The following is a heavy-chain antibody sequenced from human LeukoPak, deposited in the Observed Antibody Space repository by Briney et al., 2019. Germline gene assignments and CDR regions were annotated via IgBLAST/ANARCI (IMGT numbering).Heavy chain of an antibody. J-gene: IGHJ4*02. CDR1: GFTFSNYW. Sequence: GGSLRLSCAASGFTFSNYWMSWVRQAPGKGLEWVAHINQDGSEKYYVDSVKGRFTISRDNAKNSLYLQMNSLRAEDTAVYYCAREKAALLPDYWGQGTLVTVSS. CDR2: INQDGSEK. V-gene: IGHV3-7*05. D-gene: IGHD6-13*01. CDR3: AREKAALLPDY.